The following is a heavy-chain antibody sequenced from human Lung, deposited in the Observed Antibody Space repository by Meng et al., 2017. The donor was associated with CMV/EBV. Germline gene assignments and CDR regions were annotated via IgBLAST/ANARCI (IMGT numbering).Heavy chain of an antibody. V-gene: IGHV3-30*02. CDR2: IRFDGSEK. CDR3: AKEGKAVYSGSSYAS. Sequence: LXLXCAXSGFAFSSYGMHWVRQAPGKGLEWVVFIRFDGSEKYYADSVKGRFTISRDNSKNTVYLQMESLRAEDAAVYYCAKEGKAVYSGSSYASWGQGTLVTVSS. CDR1: GFAFSSYG. D-gene: IGHD1-26*01. J-gene: IGHJ4*02.